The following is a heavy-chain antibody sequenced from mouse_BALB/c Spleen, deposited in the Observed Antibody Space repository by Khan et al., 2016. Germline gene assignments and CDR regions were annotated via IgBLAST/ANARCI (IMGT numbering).Heavy chain of an antibody. CDR3: ARSGGDSAWFAY. Sequence: VQLQESGAELMKPGASVKISCKATGYTFSSYWIEWVKQRPGHGLEWIGEILPGSGSTNYNEKFKGKATITADTSSNTVFMQLSILPAEVSAVYSCARSGGDSAWFAYWGQRTLVPVSA. CDR2: ILPGSGST. D-gene: IGHD3-1*01. J-gene: IGHJ3*01. V-gene: IGHV1-9*01. CDR1: GYTFSSYW.